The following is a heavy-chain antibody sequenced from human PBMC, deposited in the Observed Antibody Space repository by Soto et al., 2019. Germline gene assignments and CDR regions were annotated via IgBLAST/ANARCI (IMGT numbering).Heavy chain of an antibody. V-gene: IGHV1-2*04. D-gene: IGHD6-6*01. J-gene: IGHJ6*02. CDR2: INPNSGGT. CDR3: ASGVAAARGGYYYYGMDV. CDR1: GYIFTNYA. Sequence: ASVKVSCKASGYIFTNYAMHWVRQAPGQRLEWMGWINPNSGGTNYAQKFQGWVTMTRDTSISTAYMELSRLRSDDTAVYYCASGVAAARGGYYYYGMDVWGQGTTVTVSS.